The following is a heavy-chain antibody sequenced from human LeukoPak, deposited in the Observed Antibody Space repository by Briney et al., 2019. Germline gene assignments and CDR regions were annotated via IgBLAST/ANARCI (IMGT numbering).Heavy chain of an antibody. CDR2: IYPSGGGT. V-gene: IGHV1-46*01. CDR1: GYTFTSYY. J-gene: IGHJ4*02. CDR3: ARAGGGYSSDL. Sequence: GASVKVSCRASGYTFTSYYMHWVRQAPGQGLEWMGIIYPSGGGTTYAQKFQGRLAMTRDTSTSTVYMELYSLRSEDTAVYYCARAGGGYSSDLWGQGTLVIVSS. D-gene: IGHD3-22*01.